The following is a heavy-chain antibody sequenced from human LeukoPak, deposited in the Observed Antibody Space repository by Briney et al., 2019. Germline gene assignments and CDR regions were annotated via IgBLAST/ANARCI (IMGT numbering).Heavy chain of an antibody. CDR3: ARFSRGELANY. Sequence: GGSLRLSCAASGYILSSYWTSWVRQVPGKGLAWVANINHDGSDIQYVDSVKGRFTVSRDNAKNALHLQMNSLRAEDTSVYYCARFSRGELANYWGQGTLVTVSS. V-gene: IGHV3-7*01. D-gene: IGHD1-26*01. CDR2: INHDGSDI. J-gene: IGHJ4*02. CDR1: GYILSSYW.